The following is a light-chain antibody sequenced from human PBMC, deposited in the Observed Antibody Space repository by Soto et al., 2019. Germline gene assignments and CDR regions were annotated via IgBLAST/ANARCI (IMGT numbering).Light chain of an antibody. CDR2: EVN. V-gene: IGLV2-14*01. J-gene: IGLJ1*01. CDR3: SSFTRSSTYV. Sequence: QSALTQPASVSGAPGQSITISCTGTSSAVGAYNFVSWYQQYPGKAPKVMIYEVNNRPSGVSNRFSVSKSGNTASLTISGLQAEDEADYYCSSFTRSSTYVFGSGTKLTVL. CDR1: SSAVGAYNF.